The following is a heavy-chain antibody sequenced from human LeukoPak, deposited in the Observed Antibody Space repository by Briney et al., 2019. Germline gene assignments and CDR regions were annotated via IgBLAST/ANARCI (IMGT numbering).Heavy chain of an antibody. Sequence: PSETLSLTCTVSGGSISSYYWSWIRQPPGKGLEWIGYIYYSGSTNYNPSLKSRVTISVDTSKNQFSLKLSSVTAADTAVYYCARSCGGDCPFDYRGQGTLVTVSS. CDR2: IYYSGST. V-gene: IGHV4-59*01. CDR1: GGSISSYY. D-gene: IGHD2-21*01. J-gene: IGHJ4*02. CDR3: ARSCGGDCPFDY.